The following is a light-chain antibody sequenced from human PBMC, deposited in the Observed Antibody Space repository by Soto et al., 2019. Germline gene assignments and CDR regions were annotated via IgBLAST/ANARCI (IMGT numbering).Light chain of an antibody. V-gene: IGKV1-39*01. CDR3: QQSYSTPRP. J-gene: IGKJ1*01. CDR1: QSISSY. CDR2: AAS. Sequence: DIQITQSPASLSASVGDRVTITCRASQSISSYLNWYQQKPGKAPKLLIYAASSLQSGVPSRFSGSGSGTDFTLTISSLQPEDFATYYCQQSYSTPRPFGQGTNVAIK.